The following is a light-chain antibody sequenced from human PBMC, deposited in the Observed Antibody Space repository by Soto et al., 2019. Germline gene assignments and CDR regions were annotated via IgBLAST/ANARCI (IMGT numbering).Light chain of an antibody. J-gene: IGLJ1*01. CDR1: SSDVGGYNF. CDR2: AVS. V-gene: IGLV2-14*03. CDR3: SSYATSILEV. Sequence: QSALTQPDSVSGSPGQSITISCTGTSSDVGGYNFVSWYQQHPGKAPKLMIYAVSNRPSGVSDRFSGSKSGNTASLTIFGLQAEDEADYYCSSYATSILEVFGTGTKVTVL.